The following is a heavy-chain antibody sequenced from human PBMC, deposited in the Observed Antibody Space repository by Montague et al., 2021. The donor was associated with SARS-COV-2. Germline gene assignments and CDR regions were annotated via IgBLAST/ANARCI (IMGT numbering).Heavy chain of an antibody. D-gene: IGHD3-3*01. CDR3: ARGVDTGVVTVTGGFDS. V-gene: IGHV4-61*02. CDR2: IYRSGSP. J-gene: IGHJ4*02. CDR1: GGSISRGYHY. Sequence: TLSLTCTVSGGSISRGYHYWSWIRLPAGKGLEWIGRIYRSGSPNYXXXLESRVVLSVDTSRNQFSMKMTSVTAADTAMYYCARGVDTGVVTVTGGFDSWGQGTLVIVSS.